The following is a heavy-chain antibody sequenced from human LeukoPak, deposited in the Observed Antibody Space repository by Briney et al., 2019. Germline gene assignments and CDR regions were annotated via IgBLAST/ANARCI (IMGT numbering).Heavy chain of an antibody. D-gene: IGHD6-19*01. J-gene: IGHJ5*02. CDR2: MSSSGRS. CDR1: IGSISSDTYF. V-gene: IGHV4-61*02. Sequence: SETLSLTCTVSIGSISSDTYFWSWIRQPAGKGLEWIGRMSSSGRSDYNPSLKSRVTISVDMSKNQVSMKLSSVTAADTAVYYCAKGAGPPWFDPWGQGTLVTVSS. CDR3: AKGAGPPWFDP.